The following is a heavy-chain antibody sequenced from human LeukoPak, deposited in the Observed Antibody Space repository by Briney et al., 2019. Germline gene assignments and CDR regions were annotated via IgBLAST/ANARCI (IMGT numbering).Heavy chain of an antibody. J-gene: IGHJ5*02. Sequence: GASVKVSCKASGYTFTSYDINWVRQATGQGLEWMGWMNPNSGNTGYAQKFQGRVTVTRNTSISTAYMELSSLRSEDTAVYYCARVRQQLVFWKKYNWFDPWGQGTLVTVSS. CDR2: MNPNSGNT. V-gene: IGHV1-8*01. CDR3: ARVRQQLVFWKKYNWFDP. CDR1: GYTFTSYD. D-gene: IGHD6-13*01.